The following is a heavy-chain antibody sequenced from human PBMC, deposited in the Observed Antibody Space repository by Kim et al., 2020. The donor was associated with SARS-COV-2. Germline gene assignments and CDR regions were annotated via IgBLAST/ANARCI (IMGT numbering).Heavy chain of an antibody. CDR3: TNDPGFANGMDE. J-gene: IGHJ6*02. Sequence: YYADSVKGRFSLSRGDSEETVFLQMNSLRVDDTATYYCTNDPGFANGMDEWGQGTTVTVSS. V-gene: IGHV3-23*01.